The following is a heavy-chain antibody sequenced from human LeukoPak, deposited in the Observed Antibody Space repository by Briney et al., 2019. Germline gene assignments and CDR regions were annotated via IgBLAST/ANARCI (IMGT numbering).Heavy chain of an antibody. CDR2: IRYDGSNK. CDR3: GKGKRGYSYGFDP. D-gene: IGHD5-18*01. Sequence: GGSLRLSCAASGFTFSSYGMHWVRQAPGKGLEWVAFIRYDGSNKYYADSVKGRFTISRDNSKNTLYLQMNSLRAEDTAVYYCGKGKRGYSYGFDPWGQGTLVTVSS. V-gene: IGHV3-30*02. CDR1: GFTFSSYG. J-gene: IGHJ5*02.